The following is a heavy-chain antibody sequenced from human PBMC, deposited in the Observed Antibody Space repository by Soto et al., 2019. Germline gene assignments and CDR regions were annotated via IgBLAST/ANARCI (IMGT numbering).Heavy chain of an antibody. CDR3: ARRGACNSTRWSLGY. J-gene: IGHJ4*02. D-gene: IGHD2-2*01. Sequence: ASVKVSCKASGYTFTSYYIHWVRQAPGQGLEWMGIINPSGGSTTYAQKFQGRVTMTRDTSTSTVYMELSSLRSEDTAVYYCARRGACNSTRWSLGYWGQGTLVTVSS. CDR1: GYTFTSYY. CDR2: INPSGGST. V-gene: IGHV1-46*01.